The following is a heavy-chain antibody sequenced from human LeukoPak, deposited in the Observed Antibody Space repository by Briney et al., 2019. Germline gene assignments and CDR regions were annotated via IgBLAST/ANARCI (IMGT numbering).Heavy chain of an antibody. V-gene: IGHV3-23*01. D-gene: IGHD6-13*01. CDR2: ISASGGNT. CDR3: AKGDRSAYSSSWFYSGFDY. Sequence: PGGSLRLSCAASGFTFNNYAMSWVRQAPGKGLEWISEISASGGNTYYADSVKGRFTISRDNSKNTLYLQMNSLRAEDTAVYYCAKGDRSAYSSSWFYSGFDYWGQGTLVTVSS. J-gene: IGHJ4*02. CDR1: GFTFNNYA.